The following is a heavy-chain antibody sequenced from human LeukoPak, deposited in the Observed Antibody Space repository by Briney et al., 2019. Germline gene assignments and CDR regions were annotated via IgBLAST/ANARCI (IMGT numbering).Heavy chain of an antibody. CDR2: ISSSSSYI. CDR1: GFTFSSYS. Sequence: GGALRLSCAASGFTFSSYSMNWVRQAPGKGLEWVSSISSSSSYIYYTDSVKGRFTISRDNAKNSLYLQVNSLRAEDTAVYYCAKDTTQWLVPDLLDYWGQGTLVTVSS. D-gene: IGHD6-19*01. V-gene: IGHV3-21*01. CDR3: AKDTTQWLVPDLLDY. J-gene: IGHJ4*02.